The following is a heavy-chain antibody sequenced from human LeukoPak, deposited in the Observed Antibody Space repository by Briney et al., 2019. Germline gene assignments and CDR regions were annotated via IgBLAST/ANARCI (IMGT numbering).Heavy chain of an antibody. CDR1: GGSISSGSYY. Sequence: SETLSLTCTVSGGSISSGSYYRSWIRQPAGKGLEWIGRIYTSGSTNYNPSLKSRVTISVDTSKNQFSLKLSSVTAADTAVYYCARGHGRKGSRFDYWGQGTLVTVSS. CDR2: IYTSGST. D-gene: IGHD6-13*01. J-gene: IGHJ4*02. V-gene: IGHV4-61*02. CDR3: ARGHGRKGSRFDY.